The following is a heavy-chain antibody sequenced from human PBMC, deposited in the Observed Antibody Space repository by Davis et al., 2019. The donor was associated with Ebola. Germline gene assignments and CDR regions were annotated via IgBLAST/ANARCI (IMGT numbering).Heavy chain of an antibody. Sequence: GESLKISCAASGFTFSAYSMNWVRQAPGKGLEWVSYISDSSTTIYYADSVKGRFTISRDNAKNSLYLQMNSLRAEDTAVYYCAREVARYDILTGYYNVFRWFDPWGQGTLVTVSS. J-gene: IGHJ5*02. CDR2: ISDSSTTI. D-gene: IGHD3-9*01. CDR3: AREVARYDILTGYYNVFRWFDP. V-gene: IGHV3-48*01. CDR1: GFTFSAYS.